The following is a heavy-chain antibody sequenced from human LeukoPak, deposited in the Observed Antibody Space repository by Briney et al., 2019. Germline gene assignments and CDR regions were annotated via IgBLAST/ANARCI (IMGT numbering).Heavy chain of an antibody. CDR2: INPNSGGT. CDR3: ARDRDRRSDY. J-gene: IGHJ4*02. V-gene: IGHV1-2*06. CDR1: GYTFTGCY. D-gene: IGHD3-22*01. Sequence: ASVKVSCKASGYTFTGCYMHWVRQAPGQGLEWMGRINPNSGGTNDAQKFQGRVTMTRDTSISTAYMELSRLRSDDTAVYYCARDRDRRSDYWGQGTLVTVSS.